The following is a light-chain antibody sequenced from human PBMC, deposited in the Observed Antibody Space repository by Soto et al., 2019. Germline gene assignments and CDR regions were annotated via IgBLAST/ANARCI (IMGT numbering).Light chain of an antibody. Sequence: EIVMTQSPATLSVSPGERATLSCRASQSVSSNLAWYQQKPGQAPRLLISGASTRATGIPARFSGSGSGTEVTLTISSLHSEDFAVYYCQQYNNWPWTFGQGTKVEIK. CDR3: QQYNNWPWT. CDR1: QSVSSN. CDR2: GAS. V-gene: IGKV3-15*01. J-gene: IGKJ1*01.